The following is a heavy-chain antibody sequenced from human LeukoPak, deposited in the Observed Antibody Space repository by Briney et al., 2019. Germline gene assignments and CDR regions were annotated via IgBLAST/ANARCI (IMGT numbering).Heavy chain of an antibody. CDR1: GFTFSNYW. CDR2: TNQDGSEK. V-gene: IGHV3-7*01. Sequence: GGSLRLSCAASGFTFSNYWMSWVRQAPGKGLEWVANTNQDGSEKDYVDSVKGRFTISRDNAKNSLYLQMNSLRAEDTAVYYCARALSRSTQYSDTVRHFDYWGQGTLVTVSS. J-gene: IGHJ4*02. CDR3: ARALSRSTQYSDTVRHFDY. D-gene: IGHD3-22*01.